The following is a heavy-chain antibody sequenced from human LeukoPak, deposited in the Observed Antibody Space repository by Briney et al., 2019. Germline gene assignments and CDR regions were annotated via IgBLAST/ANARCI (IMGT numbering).Heavy chain of an antibody. CDR1: GFTFDDYA. CDR3: ARTIVPAAPLDY. J-gene: IGHJ4*02. CDR2: ISWNSGSI. Sequence: GRSLRLSCAASGFTFDDYAMHWVRQAPGKGLEWVSGISWNSGSIGYADSVKGRFTISRDNAKNSLYLQMNSLRAEDTAVYYCARTIVPAAPLDYWGQGTLVTVSS. D-gene: IGHD2-2*01. V-gene: IGHV3-9*01.